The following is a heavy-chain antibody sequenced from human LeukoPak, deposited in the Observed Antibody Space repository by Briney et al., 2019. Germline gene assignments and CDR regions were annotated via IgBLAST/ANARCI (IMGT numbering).Heavy chain of an antibody. CDR1: GFIFSSYS. CDR2: ITGSGGNT. Sequence: GGSLRLSCAASGFIFSSYSMSWVRQAPGKGLERVSVITGSGGNTYYADSVKGRFTISKDNSKNTVYLQVSSLRVDDTAVYYCAKAASSSWPSYYYGMDVWGQGTTVTVSS. J-gene: IGHJ6*02. CDR3: AKAASSSWPSYYYGMDV. V-gene: IGHV3-23*01. D-gene: IGHD6-13*01.